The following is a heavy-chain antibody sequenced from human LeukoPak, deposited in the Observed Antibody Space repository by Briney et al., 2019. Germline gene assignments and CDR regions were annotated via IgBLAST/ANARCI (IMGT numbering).Heavy chain of an antibody. CDR3: ARGLSSGWKYYYGMDV. J-gene: IGHJ6*02. CDR2: ISYDGSNK. Sequence: PGRSLRLSCAASGFTFSSYGMHWVRQAPGKGLEWVAVISYDGSNKYYADSVKGRFTISRDNSKNTLYLQMNSLRAEDTAVYYCARGLSSGWKYYYGMDVWGQGTTVTVSS. V-gene: IGHV3-30*03. D-gene: IGHD6-19*01. CDR1: GFTFSSYG.